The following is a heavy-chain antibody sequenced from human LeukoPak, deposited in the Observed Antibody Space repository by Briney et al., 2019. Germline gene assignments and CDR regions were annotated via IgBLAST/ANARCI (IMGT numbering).Heavy chain of an antibody. V-gene: IGHV3-21*06. CDR2: ISNDNNYI. CDR1: GFNFNSYS. Sequence: GGSLRLSCAASGFNFNSYSMNWVRQAPGKGLEWVSSISNDNNYIYYTDSVKGRFTISRDYAKSSLYLQMTSLRAEDTAVYYCAKGGSHFQDWGQGTLVTVSS. D-gene: IGHD1-26*01. CDR3: AKGGSHFQD. J-gene: IGHJ1*01.